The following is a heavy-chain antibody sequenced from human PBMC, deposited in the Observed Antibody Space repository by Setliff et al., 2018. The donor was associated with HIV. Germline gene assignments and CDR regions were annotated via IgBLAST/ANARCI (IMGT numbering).Heavy chain of an antibody. V-gene: IGHV3-23*01. CDR2: VSGGGGST. CDR3: AKERNPYYHDSSGYSWFDS. CDR1: GFTFSSYA. J-gene: IGHJ5*01. Sequence: PGGSLRLSCAASGFTFSSYAMSWVRQTPGKGLEWVSAVSGGGGSTYYADSVKGRFTISRDNSKNTLYLQMNSLRAEDTAVYYCAKERNPYYHDSSGYSWFDSWGQGTLVTVSS. D-gene: IGHD3-22*01.